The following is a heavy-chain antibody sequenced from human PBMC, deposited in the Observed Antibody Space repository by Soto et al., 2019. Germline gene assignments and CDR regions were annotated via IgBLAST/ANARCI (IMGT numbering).Heavy chain of an antibody. Sequence: EVQLLESGGGLVQPGGSLRLSCAASGFTVSNYAVTWVRQAPGKGLEWVSTISGSGGSTYNADSVKGRFTISRDNSKNTLYLQMNSLRAEDKAVYYCEKDKGSSWYEIDYWGQGTLVTVSS. CDR2: ISGSGGST. CDR1: GFTVSNYA. CDR3: EKDKGSSWYEIDY. J-gene: IGHJ4*02. D-gene: IGHD6-13*01. V-gene: IGHV3-23*01.